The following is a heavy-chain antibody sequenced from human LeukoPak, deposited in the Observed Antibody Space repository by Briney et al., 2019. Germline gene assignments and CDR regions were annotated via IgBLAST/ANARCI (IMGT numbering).Heavy chain of an antibody. D-gene: IGHD1-7*01. Sequence: GGSLRLSCAASGFTFGNYAMSWVRQAPGKGLEWVSAIPGSGTTTHYAGSVKGRFTVSRDNSKNTVFLQMHSLGAEDTAVYYCSKGETDTGTLTHVYWGQGTLVTVSS. V-gene: IGHV3-23*01. CDR3: SKGETDTGTLTHVY. CDR1: GFTFGNYA. CDR2: IPGSGTTT. J-gene: IGHJ4*02.